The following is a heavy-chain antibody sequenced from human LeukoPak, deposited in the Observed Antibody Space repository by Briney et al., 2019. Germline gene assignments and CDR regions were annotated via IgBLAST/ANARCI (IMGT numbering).Heavy chain of an antibody. CDR3: ARWGYCSGGSCYATDRFYDY. CDR1: GYTFTGYY. J-gene: IGHJ4*02. CDR2: INPNSGGT. V-gene: IGHV1-2*02. D-gene: IGHD2-15*01. Sequence: ASVKVSCKASGYTFTGYYMNWVRQAPGQGLEWMGWINPNSGGTNNAQKFQGRVTMTRDTSISTAYMELSRLRSDDTAVYYCARWGYCSGGSCYATDRFYDYWGQGTLVTVSS.